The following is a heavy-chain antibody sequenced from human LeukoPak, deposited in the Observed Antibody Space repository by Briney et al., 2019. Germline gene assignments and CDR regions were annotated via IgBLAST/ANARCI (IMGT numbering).Heavy chain of an antibody. CDR2: IIPILGTA. CDR3: AILRWGGNPLDAFDI. J-gene: IGHJ3*02. V-gene: IGHV1-69*05. Sequence: GASVKVSCKASGGTFSSYAISWVRQAPGQGLEWMGRIIPILGTANYAQKFQGRVTITTDESTSTAYMELSSLRSEDTAVYYCAILRWGGNPLDAFDIWGQGTMVTVSS. D-gene: IGHD4-23*01. CDR1: GGTFSSYA.